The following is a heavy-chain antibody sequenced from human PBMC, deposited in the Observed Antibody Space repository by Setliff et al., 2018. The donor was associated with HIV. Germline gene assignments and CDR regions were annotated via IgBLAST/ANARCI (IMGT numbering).Heavy chain of an antibody. CDR3: AARGEQLYFYGMDV. Sequence: ASVKVSCKASGYTFTSYAVNWVRQAPGQGLEWVGWIHTNTGDPTYAQGFTGRFVFSFDTSVSTAYLQISGLKAEDTAVYYCAARGEQLYFYGMDVWGQGTTVTVSS. D-gene: IGHD1-26*01. CDR2: IHTNTGDP. J-gene: IGHJ6*02. V-gene: IGHV7-4-1*02. CDR1: GYTFTSYA.